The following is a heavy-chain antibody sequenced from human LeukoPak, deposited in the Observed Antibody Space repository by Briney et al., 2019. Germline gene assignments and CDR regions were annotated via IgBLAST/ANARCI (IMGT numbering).Heavy chain of an antibody. Sequence: GGSLRLSCAASGFTFSSSGMHWVRQAPGRGLEWVASIRFDGTTKYYAQSVRGRFTISRDNSKNTLGLQMNSLRAEDTAVYYCAQEIKDRYCSGAQNCLFDSWGHGTLVTVSS. V-gene: IGHV3-30*02. J-gene: IGHJ4*01. D-gene: IGHD2-15*01. CDR3: AQEIKDRYCSGAQNCLFDS. CDR2: IRFDGTTK. CDR1: GFTFSSSG.